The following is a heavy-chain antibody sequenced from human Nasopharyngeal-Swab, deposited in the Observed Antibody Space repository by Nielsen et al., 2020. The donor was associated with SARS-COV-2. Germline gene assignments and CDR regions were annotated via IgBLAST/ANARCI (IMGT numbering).Heavy chain of an antibody. CDR2: ISSSSSTS. D-gene: IGHD1-26*01. Sequence: LSLTCAASGFTISSNGMNWVRQAPGKGLEWVAYISSSSSTSYYADSVKGRFTISRNNPKNSLDLQMNSLRDEDTAVYYCARDVSIGGATLDNWGPGTLVTVSS. J-gene: IGHJ3*02. V-gene: IGHV3-48*02. CDR3: ARDVSIGGATLDN. CDR1: GFTISSNG.